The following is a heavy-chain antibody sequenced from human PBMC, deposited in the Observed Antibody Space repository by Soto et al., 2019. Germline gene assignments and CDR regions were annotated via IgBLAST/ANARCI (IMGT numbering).Heavy chain of an antibody. V-gene: IGHV1-69*01. CDR1: GGTFSTYG. CDR2: IIPIFGTT. CDR3: ARGRVRVLCSPVRIDA. J-gene: IGHJ5*02. D-gene: IGHD3-10*02. Sequence: QVQLVQSGAEVKKPGSSVKVSCKSSGGTFSTYGFFWVRQAPGQGLEWMGGIIPIFGTTNYEQKFQDRVTITTAESTSTDYEELTSLTSEDTAVYYCARGRVRVLCSPVRIDAWGQGTLVTVSS.